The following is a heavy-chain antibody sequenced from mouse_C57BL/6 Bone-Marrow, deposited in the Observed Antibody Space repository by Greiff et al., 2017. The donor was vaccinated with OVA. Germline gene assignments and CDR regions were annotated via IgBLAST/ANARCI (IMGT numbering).Heavy chain of an antibody. CDR3: ARGPAWFAY. Sequence: EVQLVESGGGLVKPGGSLKLSCAASGFTFSDYEMHWVRQAPEKGLEWVAYISSGSSTIYYADTVKGRFTISRDNAKNTLFLQMTSLRSEDTAMYYCARGPAWFAYWGQGTLVTVSA. CDR1: GFTFSDYE. V-gene: IGHV5-17*01. CDR2: ISSGSSTI. J-gene: IGHJ3*01.